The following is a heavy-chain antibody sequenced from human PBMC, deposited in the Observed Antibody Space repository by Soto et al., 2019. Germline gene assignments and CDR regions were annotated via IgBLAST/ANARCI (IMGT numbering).Heavy chain of an antibody. CDR1: GCSMSSGDYS. Sequence: TLSLTCAVSGCSMSSGDYSWSWIRQPPGKGLEWIGYIYHSGSIYYNPSLQSRVTISIDRSKNQFSLRLSSVTAADTAVYYCARSFGSSPTAFDDWGQGTLVTVSS. CDR3: ARSFGSSPTAFDD. V-gene: IGHV4-30-2*01. CDR2: IYHSGSI. D-gene: IGHD6-6*01. J-gene: IGHJ4*02.